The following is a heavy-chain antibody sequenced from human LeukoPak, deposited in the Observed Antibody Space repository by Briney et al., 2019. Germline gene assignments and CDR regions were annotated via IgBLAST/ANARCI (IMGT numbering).Heavy chain of an antibody. D-gene: IGHD3-22*01. V-gene: IGHV3-48*02. CDR1: GFTFSSYS. J-gene: IGHJ4*02. CDR2: ISRPGNTV. Sequence: GGSLRLSCAGSGFTFSSYSMNWVRQAPGRGLEWVSYISRPGNTVYYADSVRGRFAISRDNAKNSLYLQMSSMRDEYTAVYYRERGVDYYDSSGTIDYWGQGALVTVSS. CDR3: ERGVDYYDSSGTIDY.